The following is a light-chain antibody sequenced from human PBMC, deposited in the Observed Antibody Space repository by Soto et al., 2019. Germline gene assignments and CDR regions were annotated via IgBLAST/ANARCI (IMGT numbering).Light chain of an antibody. V-gene: IGKV3-20*01. CDR3: QQFGTSPLT. CDR1: QSVSSSY. CDR2: GAS. J-gene: IGKJ4*01. Sequence: EIVLTQSPDTLSLSPGERVTLSCRASQSVSSSYLVWHQQKPGQAPRLLIYGASSRATGIPDRFNGSGSGTDFTLTISRLEPEDFAVYYCQQFGTSPLTFGGGTKVEIK.